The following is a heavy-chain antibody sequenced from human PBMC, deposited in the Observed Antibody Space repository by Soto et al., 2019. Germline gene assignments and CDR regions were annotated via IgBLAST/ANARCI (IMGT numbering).Heavy chain of an antibody. CDR1: GFTFSDHY. V-gene: IGHV3-72*01. CDR2: TRNKANSYNT. D-gene: IGHD2-2*01. CDR3: ASSLGYGCRGGCLHYYIAS. Sequence: EVQLVESGGGLVQPGGSLRLSCAASGFTFSDHYMDWVRQAPGKGLEWVGRTRNKANSYNTEYAASVKGRFTISRGDWRNSLCLQMNSLKTQDTAVYYCASSLGYGCRGGCLHYYIASWGQGALVTVSP. J-gene: IGHJ4*02.